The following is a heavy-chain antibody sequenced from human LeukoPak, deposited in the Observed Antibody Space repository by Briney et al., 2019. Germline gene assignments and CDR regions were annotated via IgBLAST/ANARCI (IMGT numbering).Heavy chain of an antibody. Sequence: SVKVSCKASGGTFSSYAISWVRQAPGQGLEWMGRIIPIFGTANYAQKFQGRVTITTDESTSTAYMELSSLRSEDTAVYYCARGPCSSTSCSRGGWFDPWGQGTLVTVSA. CDR1: GGTFSSYA. D-gene: IGHD2-2*01. CDR3: ARGPCSSTSCSRGGWFDP. V-gene: IGHV1-69*05. J-gene: IGHJ5*02. CDR2: IIPIFGTA.